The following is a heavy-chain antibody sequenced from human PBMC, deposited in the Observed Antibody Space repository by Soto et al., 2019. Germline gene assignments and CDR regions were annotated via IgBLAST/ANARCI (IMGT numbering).Heavy chain of an antibody. Sequence: GGSLRLSCAASGFTFSSYDMHWVRQATGKGLEWVSAIGTAGDTYYPGSVKGRFTISRDNSKNTLYLQMNSLRAEDTAVYYCARDRSPSYYDYVWGSIHYGMDVWGQGTTVTVSS. CDR1: GFTFSSYD. CDR2: IGTAGDT. D-gene: IGHD3-16*01. J-gene: IGHJ6*02. V-gene: IGHV3-13*01. CDR3: ARDRSPSYYDYVWGSIHYGMDV.